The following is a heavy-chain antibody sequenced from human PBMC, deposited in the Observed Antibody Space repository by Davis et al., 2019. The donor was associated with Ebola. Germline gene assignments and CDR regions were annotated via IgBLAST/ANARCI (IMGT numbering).Heavy chain of an antibody. D-gene: IGHD3-22*01. Sequence: GESLKISCAASGFSFSAYGMSWVRQAPGKGLEWVSSISDSRGTTKYADSVKGRFTISRANSNSTVFLQMNSLRAEDTALYYCAKLSLGSLSYDNNGYFGYYFDNWGQGTLVTVSS. CDR3: AKLSLGSLSYDNNGYFGYYFDN. V-gene: IGHV3-23*01. CDR2: ISDSRGTT. J-gene: IGHJ4*02. CDR1: GFSFSAYG.